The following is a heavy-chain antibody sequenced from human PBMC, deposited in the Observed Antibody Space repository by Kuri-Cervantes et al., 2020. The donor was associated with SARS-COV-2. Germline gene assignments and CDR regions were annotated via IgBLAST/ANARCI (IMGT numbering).Heavy chain of an antibody. CDR3: ARVGGNCSGGSCYFSGFDY. Sequence: GSLRLSCTVSGGSISSGGYYWSWIRQPPGKGLEWIGYIYYSGSTNYNPSLKSRVTISVDTSKNQFSLKLSSVTAADTAVYYCARVGGNCSGGSCYFSGFDYWGQGTLVTVSS. V-gene: IGHV4-61*08. CDR1: GGSISSGGYY. D-gene: IGHD2-15*01. CDR2: IYYSGST. J-gene: IGHJ4*02.